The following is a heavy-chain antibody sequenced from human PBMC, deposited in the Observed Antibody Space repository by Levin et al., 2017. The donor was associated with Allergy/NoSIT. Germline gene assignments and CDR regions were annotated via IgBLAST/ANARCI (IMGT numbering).Heavy chain of an antibody. CDR3: ARELVRFPESDGFDP. D-gene: IGHD1-26*01. J-gene: IGHJ5*02. CDR2: IYYSGSA. V-gene: IGHV4-30-4*01. Sequence: KASETLSLTCTVSGGSISSRDHQWSWIRQSPGKGLEWIGYIYYSGSAYYNPSLQSRVSMSVDTSQNQFSLKLTSVTAADTAAYYCARELVRFPESDGFDPWGQGILVTVSS. CDR1: GGSISSRDHQ.